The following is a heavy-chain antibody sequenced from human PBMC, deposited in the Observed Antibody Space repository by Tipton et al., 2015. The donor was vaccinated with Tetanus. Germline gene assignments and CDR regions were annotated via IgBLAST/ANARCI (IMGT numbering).Heavy chain of an antibody. D-gene: IGHD3-3*01. CDR2: IGHEGTPK. CDR3: AKDFEWSFDY. J-gene: IGHJ4*02. V-gene: IGHV3-33*02. Sequence: RSLRLSCAASGFTFTNYWMTWVRQAPGLRLEWLAFIGHEGTPKLYAGSAKGRFTISRDYSKNTVFLDMSNLRAEDTALYYCAKDFEWSFDYWGQGTRVTVSS. CDR1: GFTFTNYW.